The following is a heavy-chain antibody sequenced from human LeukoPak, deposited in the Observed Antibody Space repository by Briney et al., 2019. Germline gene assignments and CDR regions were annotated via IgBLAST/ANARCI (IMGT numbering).Heavy chain of an antibody. CDR2: TYYRSKWYN. V-gene: IGHV6-1*01. Sequence: SQTLSLTCAISGDSVSSKSAAWNWIRQSPSRGLEWLGRTYYRSKWYNSYAISVKSRITINPDTSKNQFSLQLKSVTPEDTAVYYCARYQVSQGRETTPFDYWGQGTLVTVSA. CDR1: GDSVSSKSAA. CDR3: ARYQVSQGRETTPFDY. J-gene: IGHJ4*02. D-gene: IGHD1-14*01.